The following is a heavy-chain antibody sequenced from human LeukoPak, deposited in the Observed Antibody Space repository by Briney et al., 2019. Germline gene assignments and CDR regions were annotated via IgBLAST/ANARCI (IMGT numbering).Heavy chain of an antibody. D-gene: IGHD2/OR15-2a*01. CDR2: ISAYNGNR. CDR3: ASQRGLLTSWFDP. V-gene: IGHV1-18*01. CDR1: GYTFTSCG. J-gene: IGHJ5*02. Sequence: GASVKVCCKASGYTFTSCGISWVRPAPGQGLGWMGWISAYNGNRNYAQKLQGRVTMTTDASTSTAYMELRSLRSDDTAVYYCASQRGLLTSWFDPWGQGTLVTVSS.